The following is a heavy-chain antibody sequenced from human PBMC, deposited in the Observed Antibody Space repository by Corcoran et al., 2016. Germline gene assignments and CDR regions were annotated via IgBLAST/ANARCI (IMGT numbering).Heavy chain of an antibody. CDR2: IYYSGST. D-gene: IGHD4-17*01. CDR1: GGSISSSSYY. Sequence: QLQLQESGPGLVKPSETLSLTCTVSGGSISSSSYYWGWIRQPPGKGLEWIGSIYYSGSTYYNPSLKSRVTISVDTSKNQFSLKLSSVTAADTAVYYCARFGSTVTTRYFDLWGRGTLVTVSS. J-gene: IGHJ2*01. CDR3: ARFGSTVTTRYFDL. V-gene: IGHV4-39*07.